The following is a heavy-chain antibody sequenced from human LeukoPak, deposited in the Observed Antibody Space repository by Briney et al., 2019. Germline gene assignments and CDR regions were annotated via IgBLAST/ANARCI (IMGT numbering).Heavy chain of an antibody. V-gene: IGHV4-4*07. CDR2: IYTSGST. J-gene: IGHJ3*02. CDR1: GGSISRYY. CDR3: ARVPSLVVVDDAFDI. D-gene: IGHD2-15*01. Sequence: SETLSLTCTVSGGSISRYYWSWIRQPAGKGLEWIGGIYTSGSTNYNPSLKSPVTISVDTSKNQFSLKLGSVTAADTAVYYCARVPSLVVVDDAFDIWGQGTMVTVSS.